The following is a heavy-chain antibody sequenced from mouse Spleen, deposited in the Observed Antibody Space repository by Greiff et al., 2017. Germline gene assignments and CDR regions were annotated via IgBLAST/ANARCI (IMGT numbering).Heavy chain of an antibody. CDR3: ARKGNYYGSGFAY. Sequence: VKLQESGPGLVAPSQSLSITCTVSGFSLTNYAVHWVRQSPGKGLEWLGVIWSDGSTDYNAAFISRLSISKDNSKSQVFFKMNSLQADDTAIYYCARKGNYYGSGFAYWGQGTLVTVSA. V-gene: IGHV2-4-1*01. CDR2: IWSDGST. J-gene: IGHJ3*01. D-gene: IGHD1-1*01. CDR1: GFSLTNYA.